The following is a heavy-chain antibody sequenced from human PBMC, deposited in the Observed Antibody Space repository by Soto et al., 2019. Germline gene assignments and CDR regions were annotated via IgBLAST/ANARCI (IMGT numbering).Heavy chain of an antibody. CDR2: IWNDGSDK. D-gene: IGHD5-12*01. CDR1: GFTFRDHA. V-gene: IGHV3-33*01. Sequence: LRLSCAASGFTFRDHAMHWVRQAPGKGREWLAIIWNDGSDKFYAGSVQGRFTISRDNSKNTVYLQMNTLSAEDTAVYYCARALFPDVDIYAMDVWGQGTTVTVS. CDR3: ARALFPDVDIYAMDV. J-gene: IGHJ6*02.